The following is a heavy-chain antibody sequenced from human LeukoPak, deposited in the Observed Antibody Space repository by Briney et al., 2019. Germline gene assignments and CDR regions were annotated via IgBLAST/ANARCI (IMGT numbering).Heavy chain of an antibody. CDR2: ISSSSSTI. V-gene: IGHV3-48*02. J-gene: IGHJ5*02. CDR1: GFTFSSYS. D-gene: IGHD2-2*01. CDR3: ASKGGGGYQLLFGWFDP. Sequence: GGSLRLSCAASGFTFSSYSMNWVRQAPGKGLEWVSYISSSSSTIYYADSVKGRFTISRDNAKNSLYLQMNSLRDEDTAVYYCASKGGGGYQLLFGWFDPWGQGTLVTVSS.